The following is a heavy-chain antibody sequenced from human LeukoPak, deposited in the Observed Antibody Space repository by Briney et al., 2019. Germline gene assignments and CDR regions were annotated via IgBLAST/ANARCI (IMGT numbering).Heavy chain of an antibody. Sequence: PGGSLRLSCAASGFTFFSHSFKWIRNAPGKGLEWVSSISIGGGNTKYADSVKGRFTISRDNAKNSVYLQMDNLRVEDTAVYYCARDSEIEGNGDYFENWGQGTLVTVSS. CDR1: GFTFFSHS. D-gene: IGHD2-21*01. V-gene: IGHV3-21*06. CDR2: ISIGGGNT. CDR3: ARDSEIEGNGDYFEN. J-gene: IGHJ4*02.